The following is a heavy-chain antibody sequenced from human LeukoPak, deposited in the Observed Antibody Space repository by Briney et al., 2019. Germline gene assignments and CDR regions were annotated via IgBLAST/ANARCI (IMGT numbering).Heavy chain of an antibody. J-gene: IGHJ6*02. D-gene: IGHD3-10*01. V-gene: IGHV4-39*01. CDR3: SYGSGNLYGMDV. CDR2: IYYSGST. CDR1: GGSTSSSSYY. Sequence: PSETLSLTCTVSGGSTSSSSYYWGWIRQPPGKGLEWIGSIYYSGSTYYNPSLKSRVTISVDTSKNQFSLKLSSVTAADTAVYYCSYGSGNLYGMDVWGQGTTVTVSS.